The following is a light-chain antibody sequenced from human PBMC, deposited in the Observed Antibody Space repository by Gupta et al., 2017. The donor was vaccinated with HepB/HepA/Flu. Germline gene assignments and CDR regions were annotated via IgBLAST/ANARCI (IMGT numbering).Light chain of an antibody. CDR3: SSYTTTSAVEV. Sequence: QSALIKPASVSGSPGQSITISSTGTTSDVGGYNHVCWYQQYSGKAPKLIIYDVYYRPSGISNRFSGSKSGNTASLTISGLQSEDEANYYCSSYTTTSAVEVFGGGTKLTVL. CDR2: DVY. CDR1: TSDVGGYNH. J-gene: IGLJ2*01. V-gene: IGLV2-14*01.